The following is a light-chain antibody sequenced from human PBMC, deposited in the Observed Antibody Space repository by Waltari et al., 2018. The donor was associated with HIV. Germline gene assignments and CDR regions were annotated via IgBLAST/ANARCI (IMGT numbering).Light chain of an antibody. CDR1: NSNIGAGSD. J-gene: IGLJ1*01. Sequence: QSVLTQPPSVSGAPGQRVTIPCTGCNSNIGAGSDVHWYQQLPGTAPKLLIYANSNRPSGVPDRFSGSKSGTSASLAITGLQAEDEADYYCQSYDIRLSGLYVFGTGTKVTVL. CDR2: ANS. CDR3: QSYDIRLSGLYV. V-gene: IGLV1-40*01.